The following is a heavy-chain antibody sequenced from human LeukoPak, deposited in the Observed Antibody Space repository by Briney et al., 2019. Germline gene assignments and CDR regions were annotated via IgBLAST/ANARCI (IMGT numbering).Heavy chain of an antibody. CDR2: INPNSGGT. V-gene: IGHV1-2*02. Sequence: ASVKVSCKASGYTFTGYYMHWVRQAPGQGLEWMGWINPNSGGTNYAQKFQGRVTMTRDTSISTAYMELSRLRSDDTAVYYCARRMYYSSYWFDPWGQGTLVTVSS. J-gene: IGHJ5*02. CDR1: GYTFTGYY. D-gene: IGHD6-13*01. CDR3: ARRMYYSSYWFDP.